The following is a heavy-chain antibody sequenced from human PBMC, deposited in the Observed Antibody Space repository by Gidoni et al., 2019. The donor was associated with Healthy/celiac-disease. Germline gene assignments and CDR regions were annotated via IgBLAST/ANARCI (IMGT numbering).Heavy chain of an antibody. J-gene: IGHJ3*02. CDR2: IYYSGST. CDR1: GGSINSGNYY. V-gene: IGHV4-31*03. CDR3: AREGERWLQVPGTFDI. D-gene: IGHD5-12*01. Sequence: QVQLQESGPGLVKPSQTLSLTCTVSGGSINSGNYYWSWIRQHPGKGLEWIGYIYYSGSTYYNPSLKSRVTISVDTSKNQFSLKLSSVTAADTAVYYCAREGERWLQVPGTFDIWGQGTMVTVSS.